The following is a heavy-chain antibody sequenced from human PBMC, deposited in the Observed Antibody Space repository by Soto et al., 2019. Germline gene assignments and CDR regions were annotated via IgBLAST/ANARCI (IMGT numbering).Heavy chain of an antibody. CDR3: ARDPLGTRGKPRPLPRNLSGMDV. J-gene: IGHJ6*02. CDR1: GGTFSSYA. D-gene: IGHD1-1*01. V-gene: IGHV1-69*06. Sequence: QVQLVQSGAEVKKPGSSVKVSCKASGGTFSSYAISWVRQAPGQGLEWMGGIIPIFGTANYAQKFQGRVMITAEKYTSTAYMELSSLSSEDTAVYYCARDPLGTRGKPRPLPRNLSGMDVWGQGTTVTVSS. CDR2: IIPIFGTA.